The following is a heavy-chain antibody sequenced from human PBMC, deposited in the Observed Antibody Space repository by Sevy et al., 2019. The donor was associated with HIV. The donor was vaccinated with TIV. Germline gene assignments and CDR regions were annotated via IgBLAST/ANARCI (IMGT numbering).Heavy chain of an antibody. V-gene: IGHV4-59*08. CDR3: AIRNDFDI. J-gene: IGHJ3*02. CDR2: VYYTGGT. Sequence: SETLSLTCTVSGGSINSDHWNWIRQPPGKGLEWIGYVYYTGGTNYKPSLKNRVTISVDRTKNQFSLKLTSVTAADTAVCYCAIRNDFDIWGQGTMVTVS. CDR1: GGSINSDH.